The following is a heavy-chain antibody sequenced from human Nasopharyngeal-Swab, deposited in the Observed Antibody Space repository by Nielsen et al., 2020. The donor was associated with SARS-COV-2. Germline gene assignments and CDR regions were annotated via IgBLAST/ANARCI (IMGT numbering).Heavy chain of an antibody. V-gene: IGHV3-15*01. CDR3: TTETYYYDSSGPDAFDV. J-gene: IGHJ3*01. CDR1: GFTFNDAW. CDR2: IKSKTDDGTT. D-gene: IGHD3-22*01. Sequence: GGSLRLSCAASGFTFNDAWMSWVRQAPGKGLEWVGRIKSKTDDGTTDYAAPVKGRFTISRDDSKNTLYLQMNSLKTEDTAVYFCTTETYYYDSSGPDAFDVWGQGTMVTVSS.